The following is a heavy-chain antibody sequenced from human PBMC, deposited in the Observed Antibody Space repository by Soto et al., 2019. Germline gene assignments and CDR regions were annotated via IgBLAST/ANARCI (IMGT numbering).Heavy chain of an antibody. Sequence: QVQLVQSGSELKKPGASVKVSCKASGYTFTSYAMNWVRQAPGQGLEWMGWINTNTGNPTYAQGFTGRFVFSLDTYVITEYIQMVSVEAEDIPVYYCARWCYCITGTTTAYYFYYGMDVWGQGTTVTVSS. J-gene: IGHJ6*02. CDR3: ARWCYCITGTTTAYYFYYGMDV. CDR2: INTNTGNP. D-gene: IGHD1-7*01. V-gene: IGHV7-4-1*01. CDR1: GYTFTSYA.